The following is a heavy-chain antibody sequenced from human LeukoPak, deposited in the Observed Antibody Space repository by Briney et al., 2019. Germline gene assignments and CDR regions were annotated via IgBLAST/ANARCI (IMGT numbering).Heavy chain of an antibody. CDR1: GGSFSGYY. Sequence: PSETLSLTCAVYGGSFSGYYWSWIRQPPGKGLEWIGEINHSGSTNYNPSLKSRVTISVDTSKNQFSLKLSSVTAADTAVYYCARAQKRSYYYGSGSHGSWFDPWGQGTLVTVSS. CDR2: INHSGST. J-gene: IGHJ5*02. CDR3: ARAQKRSYYYGSGSHGSWFDP. D-gene: IGHD3-10*01. V-gene: IGHV4-34*01.